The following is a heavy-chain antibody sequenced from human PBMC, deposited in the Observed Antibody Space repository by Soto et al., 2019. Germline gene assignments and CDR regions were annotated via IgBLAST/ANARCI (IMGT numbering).Heavy chain of an antibody. CDR3: ARGRSSPNFDP. Sequence: QVQLVQSGAEVRKPGSSVKVSCKISGGTFTNYVISWLRQAPGQGLEWMGGLIPIFGAANLAQKFQGRVTITADESTSTVIMELSSLTSEDTAFYYCARGRSSPNFDPWGQGTLVTVSS. V-gene: IGHV1-69*01. CDR1: GGTFTNYV. D-gene: IGHD6-6*01. J-gene: IGHJ5*02. CDR2: LIPIFGAA.